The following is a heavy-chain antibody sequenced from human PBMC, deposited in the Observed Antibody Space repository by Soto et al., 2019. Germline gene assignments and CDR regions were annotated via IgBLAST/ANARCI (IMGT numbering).Heavy chain of an antibody. Sequence: LFLTCSVSGGSISSFTYYWGWIRQPPGKGLEWIGTVYYNENTYYNPSLKSRVTITVDTAKNQFSLNLRSVTAADTAMYFCARRERYYGSPGWFDPWGPGTLVTVSS. V-gene: IGHV4-39*01. D-gene: IGHD3-10*01. CDR2: VYYNENT. CDR3: ARRERYYGSPGWFDP. CDR1: GGSISSFTYY. J-gene: IGHJ5*02.